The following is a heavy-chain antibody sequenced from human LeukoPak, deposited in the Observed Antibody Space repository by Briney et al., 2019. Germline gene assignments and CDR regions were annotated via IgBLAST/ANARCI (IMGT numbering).Heavy chain of an antibody. J-gene: IGHJ4*02. Sequence: GGSLRLSCAASGFTFSTYAMHWVRQAPGKGLEWVAVISYDGSNKYYADSVKGRFTISRDNSKNTLYLQMNSLRDDDTAVYYCARDASLSSTAVTGGSYFDYWGQGTLVTVSS. V-gene: IGHV3-30*04. CDR1: GFTFSTYA. CDR3: ARDASLSSTAVTGGSYFDY. CDR2: ISYDGSNK. D-gene: IGHD6-19*01.